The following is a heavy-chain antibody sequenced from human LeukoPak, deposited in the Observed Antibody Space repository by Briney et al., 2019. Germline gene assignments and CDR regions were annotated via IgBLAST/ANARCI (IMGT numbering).Heavy chain of an antibody. CDR1: GSTFSSYW. Sequence: GGSLRLSCAASGSTFSSYWMHWVRQAPGKGLVWVSHINGDGSTTSYADSVKGRFTISRDNAKNTVYLQMNSLRAEDTAVYYCAKGGSSSPRSTFDYWGQGTLLTVSS. V-gene: IGHV3-74*01. CDR2: INGDGSTT. D-gene: IGHD6-13*01. J-gene: IGHJ4*02. CDR3: AKGGSSSPRSTFDY.